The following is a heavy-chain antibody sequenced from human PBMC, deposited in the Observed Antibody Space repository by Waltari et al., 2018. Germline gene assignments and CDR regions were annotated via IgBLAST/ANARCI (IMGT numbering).Heavy chain of an antibody. CDR1: GFTFSNYA. D-gene: IGHD6-19*01. V-gene: IGHV3-23*03. CDR2: ISGGGST. Sequence: EVQLLESGGGLVQPGGSLRLSCAASGFTFSNYAMSWVRQTPGKGLEWVSLISGGGSTYYIASVKGRFTISRDNSKDTLYLQMNSLRAEDTAVYYCVKRLDYSGWGGGSDYWGQGALVTVSS. CDR3: VKRLDYSGWGGGSDY. J-gene: IGHJ4*02.